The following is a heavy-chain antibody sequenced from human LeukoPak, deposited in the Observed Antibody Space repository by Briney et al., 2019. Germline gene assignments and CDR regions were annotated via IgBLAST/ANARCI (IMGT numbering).Heavy chain of an antibody. Sequence: ASVKVSCKASDYTFTNYGLSWVQQAPGQGLEWMGWINTYNGNTNYAQNLQGRVTMTTDTSTSTAYMELSSLRSDDTAVYYCARGVGAGYWYFDLWGRGTLVIVSS. CDR1: DYTFTNYG. D-gene: IGHD1-26*01. V-gene: IGHV1-18*01. J-gene: IGHJ2*01. CDR3: ARGVGAGYWYFDL. CDR2: INTYNGNT.